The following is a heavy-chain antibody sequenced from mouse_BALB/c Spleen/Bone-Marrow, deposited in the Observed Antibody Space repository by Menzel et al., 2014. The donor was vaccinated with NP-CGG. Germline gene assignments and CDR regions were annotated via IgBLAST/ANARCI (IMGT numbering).Heavy chain of an antibody. V-gene: IGHV1-19*01. CDR1: GYTFTDYY. Sequence: VQLQQSGPELVEPGASVKMSCKASGYTFTDYYMDWVKQSHGESFEWIGRVTPYHGGTTYNQKFKGKATLTVDKSSSTAYMALNSLTSEDSAVYSCARTGYWGQGTTLTVSS. J-gene: IGHJ2*01. CDR3: ARTGY. CDR2: VTPYHGGT.